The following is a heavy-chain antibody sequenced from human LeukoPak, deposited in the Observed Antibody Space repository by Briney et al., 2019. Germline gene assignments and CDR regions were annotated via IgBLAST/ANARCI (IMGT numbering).Heavy chain of an antibody. D-gene: IGHD4-11*01. CDR1: EYTFIDYY. CDR2: IIPILGIA. Sequence: SVKVSCKASEYTFIDYYMHWVRQAPGQGLEWMGRIIPILGIANYAQKFQGRVTITADKSTSTAYMELSSLRSEDTAVYYCARVVSNPLDPKNWFDPWGQGTLVTVSS. CDR3: ARVVSNPLDPKNWFDP. J-gene: IGHJ5*02. V-gene: IGHV1-69*04.